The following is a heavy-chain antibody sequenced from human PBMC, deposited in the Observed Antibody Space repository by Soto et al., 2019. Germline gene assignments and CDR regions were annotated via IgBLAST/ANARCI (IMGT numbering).Heavy chain of an antibody. V-gene: IGHV1-18*01. J-gene: IGHJ6*02. CDR3: ARDFRVDDSSGYGFTIYYYYGMDV. D-gene: IGHD3-22*01. CDR1: GYTFTSYG. CDR2: ISAYNGNT. Sequence: ASVKVSCKASGYTFTSYGISWVRQAPGQGLEWMGWISAYNGNTNYAQKLQGRVTTTTDTSTSTAYMELRSLRSDDTAVYYCARDFRVDDSSGYGFTIYYYYGMDVWGQGTTVTVSS.